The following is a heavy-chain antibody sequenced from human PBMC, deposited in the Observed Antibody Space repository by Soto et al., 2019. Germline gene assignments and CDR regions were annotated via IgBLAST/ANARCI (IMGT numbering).Heavy chain of an antibody. CDR3: ARSGGFCPDAVCAAQFDS. D-gene: IGHD2-8*01. Sequence: TLSLTCTVSGGSIRSAGHYWRWIRQHPGKGLEWIGYINDSGSTFYNPSLRSRLNISVDTSENQFSLRLTSVTAADTAVYFCARSGGFCPDAVCAAQFDSWGPGTMGTVSS. CDR2: INDSGST. CDR1: GGSIRSAGHY. V-gene: IGHV4-31*03. J-gene: IGHJ5*01.